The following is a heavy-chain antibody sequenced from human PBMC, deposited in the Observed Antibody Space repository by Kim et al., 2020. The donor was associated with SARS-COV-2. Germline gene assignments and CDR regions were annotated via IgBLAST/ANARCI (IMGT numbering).Heavy chain of an antibody. J-gene: IGHJ4*02. V-gene: IGHV4-34*01. CDR3: ARGNIVATILKY. D-gene: IGHD5-12*01. Sequence: SRVTISVDTSKNQFSLKLSSVTAADTAVYYCARGNIVATILKYWGQGTLVTVSS.